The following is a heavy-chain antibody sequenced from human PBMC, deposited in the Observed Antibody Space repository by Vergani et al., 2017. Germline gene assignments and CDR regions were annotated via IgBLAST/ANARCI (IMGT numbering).Heavy chain of an antibody. D-gene: IGHD2-2*01. J-gene: IGHJ4*02. V-gene: IGHV1-8*02. CDR2: MNPNSGNT. CDR3: ARVRCSSTSCSAFLSY. CDR1: GGTFSSYT. Sequence: QVQLVQSGAEVKKPGSSVKVSCKASGGTFSSYTISWVRQAPGQGLEWMGWMNPNSGNTGYAQKFQGRVTMTRNTSISTAYMELSSLRSEDTAVYYCARVRCSSTSCSAFLSYWGQGTLVTVSS.